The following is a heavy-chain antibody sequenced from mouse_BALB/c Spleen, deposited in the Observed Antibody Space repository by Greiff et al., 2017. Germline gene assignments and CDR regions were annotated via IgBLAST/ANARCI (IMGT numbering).Heavy chain of an antibody. V-gene: IGHV5-9-3*01. CDR2: ISSGGSYT. D-gene: IGHD3-3*01. Sequence: DVKLVESGGGLVKPGGSLKLSCAASGFTFSSYALSWVRQTPEKRLEWVATISSGGSYTYYPDSVKGRFTISRDNAKNTLYLQMSSLRSEDTAMYYCARGGTGYFDYWGQGTTLTVSS. CDR3: ARGGTGYFDY. J-gene: IGHJ2*01. CDR1: GFTFSSYA.